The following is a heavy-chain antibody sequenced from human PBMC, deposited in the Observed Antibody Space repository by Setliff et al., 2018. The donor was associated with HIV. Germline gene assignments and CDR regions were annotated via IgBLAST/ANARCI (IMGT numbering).Heavy chain of an antibody. CDR3: ARSIYRDIIAMGDYAFDI. J-gene: IGHJ3*02. CDR1: GYSFTNYW. V-gene: IGHV5-51*01. D-gene: IGHD3-10*01. Sequence: GESLKISCKGSGYSFTNYWIAWVRQMSGKGLEWMGSIDPGDSDTRYSPSFQGQVTISADKSISTAFLQWSSLTASDTAMYYCARSIYRDIIAMGDYAFDIWGQGTMVTVSS. CDR2: IDPGDSDT.